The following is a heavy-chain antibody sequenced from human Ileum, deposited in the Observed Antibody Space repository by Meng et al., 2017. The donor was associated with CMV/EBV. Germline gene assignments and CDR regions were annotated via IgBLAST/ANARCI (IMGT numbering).Heavy chain of an antibody. D-gene: IGHD1-26*01. CDR2: IHHSGST. V-gene: IGHV4-34*01. Sequence: LTFAVYGGSFGDYYWTWIRQSPGKGLEWIGEIHHSGSTNYSPSLTSRVTISVDTSKNQLSLKLTSVTAADTAVYFCARMGTYSEFDYWGQGTLVTVSS. CDR3: ARMGTYSEFDY. CDR1: GGSFGDYY. J-gene: IGHJ4*02.